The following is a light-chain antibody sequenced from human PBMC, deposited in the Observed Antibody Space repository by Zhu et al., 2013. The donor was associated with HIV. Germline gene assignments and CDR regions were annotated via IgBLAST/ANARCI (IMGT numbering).Light chain of an antibody. J-gene: IGLJ2*01. Sequence: SSELTQPPSLSVSPGQTASITCSGDKLGDKYASWYQQKPGQSPALVIYQDNKRPSGIPERFSGSNSGNTATLIISGTQAMDEADYYCQAWDSNTVIFAGGTKLTVL. CDR1: KLGDKY. CDR2: QDN. V-gene: IGLV3-1*01. CDR3: QAWDSNTVI.